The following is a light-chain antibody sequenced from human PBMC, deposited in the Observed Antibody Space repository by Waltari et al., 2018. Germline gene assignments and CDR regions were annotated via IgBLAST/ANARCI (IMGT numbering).Light chain of an antibody. V-gene: IGLV2-14*01. Sequence: QSALTQPASVSGSLGQSITISCTGTRSDVGGYNYVSWYQQHPGKAPKLMIYEVSDRPSGVSNRFSGSKSGNTASLTISGLQAEDEADYYCSSYTSSSILVFGGGTKLTVL. CDR2: EVS. J-gene: IGLJ3*02. CDR1: RSDVGGYNY. CDR3: SSYTSSSILV.